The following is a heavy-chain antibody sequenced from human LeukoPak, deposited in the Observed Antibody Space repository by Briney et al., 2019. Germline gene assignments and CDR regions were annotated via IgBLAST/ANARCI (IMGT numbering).Heavy chain of an antibody. CDR1: GFTFSSYS. CDR3: ASGCSSTSCYPY. V-gene: IGHV3-21*01. Sequence: GGSLRLSCAASGFTFSSYSMNWVRQAPGKGLEWVSSISSSSSYIYYADSVKGRFTISRDNAKNSLYLQMNSLRAEDTAVHYCASGCSSTSCYPYWGQGTLVTVSS. J-gene: IGHJ4*02. D-gene: IGHD2-2*01. CDR2: ISSSSSYI.